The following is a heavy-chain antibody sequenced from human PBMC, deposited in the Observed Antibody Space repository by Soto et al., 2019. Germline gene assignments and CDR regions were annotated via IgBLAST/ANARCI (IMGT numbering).Heavy chain of an antibody. D-gene: IGHD3-10*01. CDR2: FNAGNGNT. J-gene: IGHJ4*02. CDR1: GYTFTSYA. V-gene: IGHV1-3*01. Sequence: QVQLVQSGAEVKKPGASVKVSCKASGYTFTSYAMHWVRQAPGQRLKWMGWFNAGNGNTKYSQTFQGRVTITRDTSASTAYMDLSSLRSEDTAVYSCARDMGFGLSDYWGQGTLVTFSS. CDR3: ARDMGFGLSDY.